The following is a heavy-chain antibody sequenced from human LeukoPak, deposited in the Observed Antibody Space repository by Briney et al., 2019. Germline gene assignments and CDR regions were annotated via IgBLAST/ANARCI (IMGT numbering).Heavy chain of an antibody. CDR3: ARKAAANNNWYFDL. Sequence: GGSLRLSCAASGFTFSSYSMNWVRQAPGKGLEWVSHISSRTSNTYYADSVMGRFTISRDNAKNSLYLQMNSLRDEDTAVYYCARKAAANNNWYFDLWGRGTLVTVSS. V-gene: IGHV3-48*02. CDR2: ISSRTSNT. D-gene: IGHD6-13*01. J-gene: IGHJ2*01. CDR1: GFTFSSYS.